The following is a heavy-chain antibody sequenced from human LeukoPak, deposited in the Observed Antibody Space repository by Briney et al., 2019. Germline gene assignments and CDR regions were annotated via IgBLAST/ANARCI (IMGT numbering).Heavy chain of an antibody. CDR1: GFTVSSNY. Sequence: PGGSLRLSCAASGFTVSSNYMSWVRQAPGKGLEWVSVIYSGGSTYYADSVKGRFTTSRDNSKNTLYLQMNSLRAEDTAVYYCARHRPGVVNPYGAFDIWGQGTMVTVSS. CDR2: IYSGGST. D-gene: IGHD3-3*01. V-gene: IGHV3-66*04. CDR3: ARHRPGVVNPYGAFDI. J-gene: IGHJ3*02.